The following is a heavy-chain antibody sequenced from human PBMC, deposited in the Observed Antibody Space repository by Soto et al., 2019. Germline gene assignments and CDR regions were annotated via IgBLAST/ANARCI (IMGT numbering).Heavy chain of an antibody. V-gene: IGHV4-4*07. D-gene: IGHD6-13*01. CDR3: ARYSSNWFQTEGMDV. J-gene: IGHJ6*02. CDR2: IDASGNS. CDR1: GYSISSYY. Sequence: SAPLSLTCPFSGYSISSYYWNWIRQPAGKGLEWIGRIDASGNSNYNPSLKSRVTMSVDTSKKQFSLKVTSVTAADTAVYYCARYSSNWFQTEGMDVWGQGTTVTVSS.